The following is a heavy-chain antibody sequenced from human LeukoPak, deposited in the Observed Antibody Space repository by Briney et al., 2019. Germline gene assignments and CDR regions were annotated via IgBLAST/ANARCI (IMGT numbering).Heavy chain of an antibody. D-gene: IGHD6-13*01. CDR2: ISHGGSA. Sequence: SETLSLTCTVSGGSISSYYWSWIRQPPAKGLEWIGYISHGGSAHYNPSLKSRVTMSIDTSKNHFSLRLTSVTAADTAMYYCARYSGSRWYGDLYYYYYMDVWGKGTTLTVSS. CDR1: GGSISSYY. V-gene: IGHV4-59*01. J-gene: IGHJ6*03. CDR3: ARYSGSRWYGDLYYYYYMDV.